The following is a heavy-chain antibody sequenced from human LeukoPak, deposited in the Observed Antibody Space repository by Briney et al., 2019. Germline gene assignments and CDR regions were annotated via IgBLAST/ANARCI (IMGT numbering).Heavy chain of an antibody. CDR1: GFTFSSCP. D-gene: IGHD3-9*01. Sequence: GGSLRLSCAASGFTFSSCPMTWVRQVPGKGLEWVSAICAGGDCTYYADSVKGRFTISRDNSKNTLYLQMNSLRAEDTAVYYCAKHEKLHDILTGYYTLGAFDIWGQGTMVTVSS. CDR3: AKHEKLHDILTGYYTLGAFDI. V-gene: IGHV3-23*01. J-gene: IGHJ3*02. CDR2: ICAGGDCT.